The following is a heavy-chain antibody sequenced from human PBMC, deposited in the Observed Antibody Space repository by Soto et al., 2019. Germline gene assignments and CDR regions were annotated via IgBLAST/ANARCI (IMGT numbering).Heavy chain of an antibody. D-gene: IGHD6-13*01. CDR2: MNPNSGNT. Sequence: ASVKVSCKASGYTFTSYDINWVRQATGQGLEWMGWMNPNSGNTGYAQKFQGRVTMTRNTSISTAYMELSSLRSEDTAVYYCARGPFYSSSWYDYNWFDPWGQGTLVTVSS. J-gene: IGHJ5*02. V-gene: IGHV1-8*01. CDR1: GYTFTSYD. CDR3: ARGPFYSSSWYDYNWFDP.